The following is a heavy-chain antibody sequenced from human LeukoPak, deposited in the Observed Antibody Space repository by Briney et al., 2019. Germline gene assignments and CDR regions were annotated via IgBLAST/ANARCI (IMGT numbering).Heavy chain of an antibody. J-gene: IGHJ4*02. CDR1: GFSLTTSGVG. V-gene: IGHV2-5*02. Sequence: SGPTLVNPTQTLTLTCTFSGFSLTTSGVGVGWIRQPPGKALEWLALINWDDQKVYSPSLQSRLSITKDTSKNQVVLTMTNVDPVDTATYYCAQASFDYWGQGTLVTVSS. CDR2: INWDDQK. CDR3: AQASFDY.